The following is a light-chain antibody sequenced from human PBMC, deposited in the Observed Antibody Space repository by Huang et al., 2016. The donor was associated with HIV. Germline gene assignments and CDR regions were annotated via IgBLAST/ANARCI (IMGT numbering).Light chain of an antibody. V-gene: IGKV3-15*01. J-gene: IGKJ2*01. CDR3: QQYHNWPPFT. Sequence: EIVMTQSPATLSVSPGERATRSCRASQSVTSNLAWYQQKPGQAPRLLIYDASTRATGVPARFSGSGSGTQFTLTISSLQSEDFALYYCQQYHNWPPFTFGQGTKLDIK. CDR1: QSVTSN. CDR2: DAS.